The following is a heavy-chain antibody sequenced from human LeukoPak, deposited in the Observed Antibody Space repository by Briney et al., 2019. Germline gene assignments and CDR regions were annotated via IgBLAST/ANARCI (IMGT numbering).Heavy chain of an antibody. D-gene: IGHD3-22*01. CDR2: ISAYNGNT. J-gene: IGHJ4*02. V-gene: IGHV1-18*01. CDR1: GYTFTSYG. CDR3: ARAPIYDSSGYYDY. Sequence: GASVKVSCKASGYTFTSYGISWVRQAPGQGLEWMGWISAYNGNTNYAQKLQGRVTMTTDTSTSTAYMELRSLRSDDTAVYYCARAPIYDSSGYYDYWGQGTLVTVSS.